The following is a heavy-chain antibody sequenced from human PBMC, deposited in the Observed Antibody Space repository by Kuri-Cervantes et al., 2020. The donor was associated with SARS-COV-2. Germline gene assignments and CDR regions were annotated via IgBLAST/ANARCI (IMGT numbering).Heavy chain of an antibody. CDR3: ARGGRGGSIFGVVIISPYYFDY. Sequence: ASVKVSCKASGYTFTGYYMHCVRQAPGQGLEWMGWINPNSGGTNYAQKFQGWVTMTRDTSISTAYMELSRLRSDDTAVYYCARGGRGGSIFGVVIISPYYFDYWGQGTLVTVSS. D-gene: IGHD3-3*01. CDR2: INPNSGGT. CDR1: GYTFTGYY. V-gene: IGHV1-2*04. J-gene: IGHJ4*02.